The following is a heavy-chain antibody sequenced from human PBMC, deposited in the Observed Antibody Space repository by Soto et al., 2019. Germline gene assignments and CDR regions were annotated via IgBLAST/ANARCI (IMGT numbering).Heavy chain of an antibody. Sequence: SGTLSLTCSLYMGSLSGFYWSWIRQPPGKRLEWIGEISQSGNTNYNPSLKSRVSISVDTYKNQFSLNLASVTAADTAVYYCARAPKLSGSDQTPPEFWGQGALVSVSS. CDR1: MGSLSGFY. V-gene: IGHV4-34*01. D-gene: IGHD6-6*01. J-gene: IGHJ4*02. CDR2: ISQSGNT. CDR3: ARAPKLSGSDQTPPEF.